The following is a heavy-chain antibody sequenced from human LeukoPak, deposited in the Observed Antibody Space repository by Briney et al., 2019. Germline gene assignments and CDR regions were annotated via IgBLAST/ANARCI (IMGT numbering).Heavy chain of an antibody. CDR1: GGSFSGYY. CDR2: INHGGST. D-gene: IGHD2-2*01. Sequence: PSETLSLTCAVYGGSFSGYYWSWIRQPPGKGLEWIGEINHGGSTNYNPSLKSRVTISVDTSKNQFSLKLSSVTAADTAVYYCARGLPAARYYYGMDVWGQGTTVTVSS. V-gene: IGHV4-34*01. CDR3: ARGLPAARYYYGMDV. J-gene: IGHJ6*02.